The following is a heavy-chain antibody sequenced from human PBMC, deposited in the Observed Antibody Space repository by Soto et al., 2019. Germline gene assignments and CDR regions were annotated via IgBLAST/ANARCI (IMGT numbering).Heavy chain of an antibody. D-gene: IGHD2-15*01. CDR2: IYYSGST. V-gene: IGHV4-59*01. J-gene: IGHJ4*02. Sequence: PSETLSLTCTVSGGSISSYYWSWIRQPPGKGLEWIGYIYYSGSTNYNPSLKSRVTISVDTSKNQFSLKLSSVTAADTAVYYCARESYCSGGSCVDYWGQGTLVTVSS. CDR3: ARESYCSGGSCVDY. CDR1: GGSISSYY.